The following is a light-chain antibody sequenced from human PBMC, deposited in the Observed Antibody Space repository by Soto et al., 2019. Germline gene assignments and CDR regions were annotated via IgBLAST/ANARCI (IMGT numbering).Light chain of an antibody. J-gene: IGKJ5*01. CDR2: GAS. CDR3: QQYDNLPFT. CDR1: QDVSSN. V-gene: IGKV1-33*01. Sequence: IQMTQSPTSLSASVGDRVTITCRASQDVSSNLDWYQQKPGKTPRLLFNGASTWDTGVPARFSGSGSGTDFTFTISSLQPEDIATYYCQQYDNLPFTFGQGTRLEI.